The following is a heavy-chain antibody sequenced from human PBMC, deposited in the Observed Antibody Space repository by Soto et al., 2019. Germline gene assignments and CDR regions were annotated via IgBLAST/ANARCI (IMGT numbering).Heavy chain of an antibody. CDR3: ARSVSYGSWFDP. J-gene: IGHJ5*02. V-gene: IGHV1-69*13. Sequence: SVKVSCKASGGTFSSYAISWVRQAPGQGLEWMGGIIPIFGTANYAQKFQGRVTITADESTSTAYMELSSLRSEDTAVYYCARSVSYGSWFDPWGQGTLVTVSS. D-gene: IGHD5-18*01. CDR2: IIPIFGTA. CDR1: GGTFSSYA.